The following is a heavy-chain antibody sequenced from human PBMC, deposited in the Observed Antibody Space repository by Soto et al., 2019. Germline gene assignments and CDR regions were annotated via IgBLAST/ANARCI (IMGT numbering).Heavy chain of an antibody. V-gene: IGHV1-46*01. J-gene: IGHJ6*02. CDR2: INPGGGSA. D-gene: IGHD6-19*01. CDR1: GSAITRYY. CDR3: ARDTGGWSFNGLDV. Sequence: QVDLVQSGAEVKKPGASVTISCKASGSAITRYYIHWVRQAPGRGLEWMGIINPGGGSASYAQKFQNRVTIDKDPSTGTVYMDLRSLRTEDTAVYYCARDTGGWSFNGLDVWGQGTTVNVSS.